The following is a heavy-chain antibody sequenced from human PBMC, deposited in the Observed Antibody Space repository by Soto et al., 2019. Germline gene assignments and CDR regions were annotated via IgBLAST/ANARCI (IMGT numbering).Heavy chain of an antibody. CDR3: AKDNGNGGNSDDY. CDR2: ISGSGAST. CDR1: GFTFSSYA. J-gene: IGHJ4*02. V-gene: IGHV3-23*01. D-gene: IGHD2-21*02. Sequence: EVQLLESGGGLVQPGGSLRLSCAASGFTFSSYAMSWVRQAPGKGLEWVSIISGSGASTYYADSVKGRFTISRDNSKNTLYLQMNSLRAEDMAVYYCAKDNGNGGNSDDYWGQGTLVTVSS.